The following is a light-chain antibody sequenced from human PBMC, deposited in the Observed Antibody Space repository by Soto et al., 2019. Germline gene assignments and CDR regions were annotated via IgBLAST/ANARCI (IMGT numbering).Light chain of an antibody. J-gene: IGKJ1*01. V-gene: IGKV1-5*03. CDR3: QQYNSYPWT. CDR1: QSIHSW. Sequence: DIQMTQSPSTLSASVGDRVTITCRASQSIHSWLAWYQQKPGKAPKLLIYKASSLESGVPSRFSGSGSGTEFTLTISSLQPDDVATYYCQQYNSYPWTFGQGTKVEIK. CDR2: KAS.